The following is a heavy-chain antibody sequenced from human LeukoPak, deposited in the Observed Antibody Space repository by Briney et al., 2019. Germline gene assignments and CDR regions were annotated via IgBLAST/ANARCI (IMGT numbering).Heavy chain of an antibody. Sequence: GGSLRLSCSASGFTFSNSAMHWVRQAPGLGLEYVSAISADGRSTYYGDPVKGRFTISRDNSKNTLYLQMSNLRPEDTALYYCVKGLVLADDYFDPWGQGTLVTVSS. V-gene: IGHV3-64D*08. J-gene: IGHJ5*02. D-gene: IGHD3-16*01. CDR2: ISADGRST. CDR1: GFTFSNSA. CDR3: VKGLVLADDYFDP.